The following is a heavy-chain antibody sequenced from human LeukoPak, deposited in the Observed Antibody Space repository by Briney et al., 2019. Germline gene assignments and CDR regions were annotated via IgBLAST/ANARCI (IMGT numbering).Heavy chain of an antibody. CDR2: INAGNGNT. D-gene: IGHD3-10*01. Sequence: ASVKVSCKASGYTFTSYAMHWVRQAPGQRLEWMGWINAGNGNTKYSQKFQGRVTITRDTSASTAYMELSSLRSEDTAVYYCARVPLDPMVRGGPLDYWGQGTLVTVSS. V-gene: IGHV1-3*01. CDR3: ARVPLDPMVRGGPLDY. CDR1: GYTFTSYA. J-gene: IGHJ4*02.